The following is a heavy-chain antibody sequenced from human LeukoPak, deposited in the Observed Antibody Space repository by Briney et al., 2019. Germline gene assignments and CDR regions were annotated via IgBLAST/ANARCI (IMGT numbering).Heavy chain of an antibody. J-gene: IGHJ3*02. CDR1: GFTFSSYA. CDR3: ARGGSYLSAFDI. CDR2: ISGSGGRT. D-gene: IGHD1-26*01. Sequence: GGSLRLSCAASGFTFSSYAMSWVRQAPGKGLEWVSGISGSGGRTFYADSVKGRFTISRDNSKNTLYLQMNSLRAEDTAVYYCARGGSYLSAFDIWGQGTMVTVSS. V-gene: IGHV3-23*01.